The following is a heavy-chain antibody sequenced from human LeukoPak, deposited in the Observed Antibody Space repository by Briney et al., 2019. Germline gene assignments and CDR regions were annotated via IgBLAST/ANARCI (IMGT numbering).Heavy chain of an antibody. J-gene: IGHJ6*04. V-gene: IGHV4-59*01. CDR1: GGSISSYY. CDR2: IYYSGST. Sequence: SETLSLTCTVSGGSISSYYWSWIRQPPGKGLEWIGYIYYSGSTNYNPSLKSRVTISVDTSKNQFSLKLSSVTAADTAVYYCARDSIVAVPAATDKAYYYYGMDVWGKGTTVTVSS. D-gene: IGHD2-2*01. CDR3: ARDSIVAVPAATDKAYYYYGMDV.